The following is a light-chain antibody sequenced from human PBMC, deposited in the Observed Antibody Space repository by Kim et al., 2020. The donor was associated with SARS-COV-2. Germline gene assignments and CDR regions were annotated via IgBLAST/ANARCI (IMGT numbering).Light chain of an antibody. CDR2: EGS. CDR1: SSDVGSYNL. CDR3: CSYAGSSTFDVV. J-gene: IGLJ2*01. V-gene: IGLV2-23*03. Sequence: LTQPASVSGSPGQSITISCTGTSSDVGSYNLVSWYQQHPGKAPKLMIYEGSKRPSGVSNRFSGSKSGNTASLTISGLQAEDEADYYCCSYAGSSTFDVVFGGGTQLTVL.